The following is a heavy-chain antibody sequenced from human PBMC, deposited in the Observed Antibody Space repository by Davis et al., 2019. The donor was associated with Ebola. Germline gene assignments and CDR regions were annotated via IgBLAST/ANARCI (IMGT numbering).Heavy chain of an antibody. Sequence: SVKVSCKASGFTFTSSTVQWVRQARGQRLEWIGWIVVDSGNTNYAQKFQERVTITRDMSTSTAYMELSSLRSEDTAVYYCAADPHYYYYYGMDVWGQGTTVTVSS. CDR2: IVVDSGNT. CDR1: GFTFTSST. CDR3: AADPHYYYYYGMDV. J-gene: IGHJ6*02. V-gene: IGHV1-58*01.